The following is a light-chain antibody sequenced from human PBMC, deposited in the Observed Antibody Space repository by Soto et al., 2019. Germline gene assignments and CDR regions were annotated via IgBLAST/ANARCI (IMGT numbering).Light chain of an antibody. Sequence: EIVMTQSPASLSVSPGERATLSCRASQSVSSYLAWFQQNTGQAPRLLIYGASTRATGIPARFSGSGSGTEVTLTISSLQSEDFAVYYCQDYDNWPYTFGQGTKLEIK. CDR1: QSVSSY. V-gene: IGKV3-15*01. CDR3: QDYDNWPYT. CDR2: GAS. J-gene: IGKJ2*01.